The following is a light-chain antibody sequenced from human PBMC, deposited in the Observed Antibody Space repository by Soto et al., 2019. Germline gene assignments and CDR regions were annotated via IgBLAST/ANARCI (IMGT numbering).Light chain of an antibody. CDR1: QSVSSN. J-gene: IGKJ1*01. Sequence: EIVMTQSPATLYVSPGERATLSCRASQSVSSNLAWYQQKPGQAPRLLIYGASTRATGIPARFSGSGSGTEFTLPISSLQSEDFAVYYCQQYNNWRTFGQGTKVEIK. CDR2: GAS. CDR3: QQYNNWRT. V-gene: IGKV3-15*01.